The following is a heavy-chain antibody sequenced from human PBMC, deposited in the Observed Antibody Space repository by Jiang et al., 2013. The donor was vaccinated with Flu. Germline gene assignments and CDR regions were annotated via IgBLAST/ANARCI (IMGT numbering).Heavy chain of an antibody. D-gene: IGHD3-22*01. V-gene: IGHV4-39*07. CDR3: AAYFDYYDSRGYSISNWFDP. J-gene: IGHJ5*02. CDR2: IHYSGSI. CDR1: GGSIGSSNYY. Sequence: GPGLVKPSETLSLTCTVSGGSIGSSNYYWAWIRQPPGKGLECIGIIHYSGSIYYNPSLKSRVTISVDTSKNHFSLKLSSVTAADTAVYYCAAYFDYYDSRGYSISNWFDPWGQGTLVTVSS.